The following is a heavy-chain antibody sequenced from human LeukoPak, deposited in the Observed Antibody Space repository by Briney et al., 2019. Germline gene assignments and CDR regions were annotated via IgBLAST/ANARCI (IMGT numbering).Heavy chain of an antibody. CDR2: MNSAGTTT. J-gene: IGHJ5*02. CDR1: GFTSSDYW. CDR3: ARGRGPYGWFDP. D-gene: IGHD3-10*01. Sequence: GGSLRLSCAASGFTSSDYWMHWVRHAPGKGLVWVSRMNSAGTTTNYADSVKGRFTISRDTAKNTLYLQMNSLRAEDTAVYYCARGRGPYGWFDPWGQGTLVIVSS. V-gene: IGHV3-74*01.